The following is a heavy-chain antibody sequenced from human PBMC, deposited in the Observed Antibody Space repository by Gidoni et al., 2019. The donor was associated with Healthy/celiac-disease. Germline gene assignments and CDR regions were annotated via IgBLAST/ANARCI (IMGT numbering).Heavy chain of an antibody. J-gene: IGHJ6*02. V-gene: IGHV5-10-1*03. D-gene: IGHD3-9*01. CDR2: IDPSDSYT. Sequence: DVQLVPSGAEVKKPGESLRISCTGSGYSFTSSWISWVRQMPGKGLAWMGRIDPSDSYTNYSPSFQGHVTSSADKSISTAYLQWSSLKASDTAMYYCARHYVLRYFDWLPRNYYGMDVWGQGTTVTVSS. CDR1: GYSFTSSW. CDR3: ARHYVLRYFDWLPRNYYGMDV.